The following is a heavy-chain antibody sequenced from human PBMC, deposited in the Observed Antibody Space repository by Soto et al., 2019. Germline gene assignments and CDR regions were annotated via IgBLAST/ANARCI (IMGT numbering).Heavy chain of an antibody. D-gene: IGHD2-21*02. CDR3: AKTGPYCGGDCSRYFYGMDV. CDR2: IWGSGDRT. V-gene: IGHV3-23*01. J-gene: IGHJ6*02. Sequence: GGSLRLSCAAPGFAFRTYAIAWVRQAPGKGLEWVSGIWGSGDRTFYADSVKGRFTISRDNSRKTLYLQMYSLTAEDTALYYCAKTGPYCGGDCSRYFYGMDVWGQGTTVTVSS. CDR1: GFAFRTYA.